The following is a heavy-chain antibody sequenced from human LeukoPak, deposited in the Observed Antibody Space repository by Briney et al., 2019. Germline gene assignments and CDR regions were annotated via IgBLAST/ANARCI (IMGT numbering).Heavy chain of an antibody. D-gene: IGHD6-13*01. J-gene: IGHJ6*02. V-gene: IGHV3-30*04. CDR3: ARAPYSSSWYHPYYYYGMDV. CDR2: ISYDGSNK. Sequence: GGSLRLSCAASGFTFSSYAMHWVRQAPGKGLEWVEVISYDGSNKYYADSVKGRFTISRDNSKNTLYLQMNSLRAEDTAVYYCARAPYSSSWYHPYYYYGMDVWGQGTTVTVSS. CDR1: GFTFSSYA.